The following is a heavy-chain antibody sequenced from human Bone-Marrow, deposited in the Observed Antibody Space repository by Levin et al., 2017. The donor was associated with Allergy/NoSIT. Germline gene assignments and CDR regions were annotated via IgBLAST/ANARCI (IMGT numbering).Heavy chain of an antibody. CDR3: ALGHYGGYLEVPWSF. Sequence: KKSGPTLVKPTQTLTLTCTFSGLSLSSSAVAVGWIRQPPGRALEWLAHIFWDGDKRYSPSLKGRLTITKDTSKNQVVLTMTNMDPVDTGTYYCALGHYGGYLEVPWSFWGQGILVTVSS. CDR1: GLSLSSSAVA. D-gene: IGHD4-17*01. V-gene: IGHV2-5*02. CDR2: IFWDGDK. J-gene: IGHJ4*02.